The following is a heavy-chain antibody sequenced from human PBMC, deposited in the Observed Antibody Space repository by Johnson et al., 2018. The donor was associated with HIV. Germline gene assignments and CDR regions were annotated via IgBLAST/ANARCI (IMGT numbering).Heavy chain of an antibody. V-gene: IGHV3-72*01. CDR1: GFTFSDHY. CDR2: TRNKANSYTT. CDR3: AREGNYYDSSSHAFDI. J-gene: IGHJ3*02. D-gene: IGHD3-22*01. Sequence: EVQLVESGGGFVQPGGSLRLSCAASGFTFSDHYMDWVRQAPGQGLEWVGRTRNKANSYTTEYAASVKGRFTISRDDSKNSLYLQMNSLRAEDTAVYYCAREGNYYDSSSHAFDIWGQGTMVTVSS.